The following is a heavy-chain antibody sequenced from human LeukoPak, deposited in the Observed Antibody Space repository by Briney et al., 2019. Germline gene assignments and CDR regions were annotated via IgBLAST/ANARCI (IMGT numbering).Heavy chain of an antibody. Sequence: PSQTLSLTCTVPGGSISSGGYYWSWIRQHPGKGLEWIGYIYYSGSTYYNPSLKSRVTISVDTSKNQFSLKLSSVTAADTAVYYCARHYGSGSYSWFDPWGQGTLVTVSS. CDR1: GGSISSGGYY. CDR2: IYYSGST. V-gene: IGHV4-31*03. D-gene: IGHD3-10*01. CDR3: ARHYGSGSYSWFDP. J-gene: IGHJ5*02.